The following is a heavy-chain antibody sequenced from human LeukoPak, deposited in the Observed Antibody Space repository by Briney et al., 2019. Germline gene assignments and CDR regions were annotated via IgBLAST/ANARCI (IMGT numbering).Heavy chain of an antibody. V-gene: IGHV3-23*01. CDR3: AKAPLDCSGGSCYSSYFDY. D-gene: IGHD2-15*01. CDR1: GFTFSSYS. J-gene: IGHJ4*02. CDR2: ISGSGGST. Sequence: GGSLRLSCAASGFTFSSYSMNWVRQAPGKGLEWVSAISGSGGSTYYADSVKGRFTISRDNSKNTLYLQMNSLRAEDTAVYYCAKAPLDCSGGSCYSSYFDYWGQGTLVTVSS.